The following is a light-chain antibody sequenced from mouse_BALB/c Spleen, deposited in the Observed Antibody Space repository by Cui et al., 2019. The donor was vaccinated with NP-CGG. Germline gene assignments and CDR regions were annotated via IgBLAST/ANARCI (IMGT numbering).Light chain of an antibody. CDR1: QSLLYSSNQKNH. Sequence: DLVMSQSPSSLTVSVGEKVTMSCKSSQSLLYSSNQKNHLAWYQQKPGQSPKLLIYWASTRESGVPDRFTGNGSGTDFTLTIGSVKAEDLAVYYCHQYYTYPLTFGAGTKLELK. CDR2: WAS. V-gene: IGKV8-30*01. J-gene: IGKJ5*01. CDR3: HQYYTYPLT.